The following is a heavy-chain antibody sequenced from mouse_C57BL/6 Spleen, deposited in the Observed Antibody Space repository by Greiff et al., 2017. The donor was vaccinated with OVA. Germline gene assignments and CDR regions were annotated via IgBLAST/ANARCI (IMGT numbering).Heavy chain of an antibody. CDR2: IYPSDSET. D-gene: IGHD1-2*01. CDR1: GYTFTSYW. V-gene: IGHV1-61*01. CDR3: ARGLRPFAY. J-gene: IGHJ3*01. Sequence: QVQLQQPGAELVRPGSSVKLSCKASGYTFTSYWMDWVKQRPGQGLEWIGNIYPSDSETHYNQKFKDKATLTVDKSSSTACMQLSSLTSEDSAVYYWARGLRPFAYWGQGTLVTVSA.